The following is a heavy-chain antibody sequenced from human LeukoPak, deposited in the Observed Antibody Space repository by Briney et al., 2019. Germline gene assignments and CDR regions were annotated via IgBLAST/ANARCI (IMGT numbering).Heavy chain of an antibody. CDR1: GFTFSSYA. J-gene: IGHJ4*02. V-gene: IGHV3-23*01. Sequence: GGSLRLSCAASGFTFSSYAMSWVRQAPGKGLEWVSLISGSGGITYYADSVKSRFTISRDNSKNTLYLQMNSLRAEDAAVYYCAKKRIAAAGKPDFDYWGQGTLVTVSS. CDR3: AKKRIAAAGKPDFDY. CDR2: ISGSGGIT. D-gene: IGHD6-13*01.